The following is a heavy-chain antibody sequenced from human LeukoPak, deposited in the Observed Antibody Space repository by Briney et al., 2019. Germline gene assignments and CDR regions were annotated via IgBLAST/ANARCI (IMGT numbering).Heavy chain of an antibody. CDR3: AKGSSGYYNWFDP. Sequence: GRSLRLSCAASGFTFDDYAMHWVRQAQRNGLEWVSGISWNSGSIGYADSVKGRFTISRDNAKNSLYLQMNSLRAEDTALYYCAKGSSGYYNWFDPWGQGTLVTVSS. D-gene: IGHD3-22*01. J-gene: IGHJ5*02. CDR1: GFTFDDYA. V-gene: IGHV3-9*01. CDR2: ISWNSGSI.